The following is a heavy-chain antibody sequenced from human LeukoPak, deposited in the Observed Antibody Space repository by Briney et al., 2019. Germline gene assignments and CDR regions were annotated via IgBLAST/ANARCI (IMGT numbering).Heavy chain of an antibody. CDR1: GFSLTNFD. CDR3: ARDRYYYGSGSYPQLSDC. D-gene: IGHD3-10*01. J-gene: IGHJ4*02. V-gene: IGHV3-48*01. Sequence: GGSLRLSCAASGFSLTNFDMNWIRQAPGKGLEWVSYISSSSSTIYYADSVKGRFTISRDNAKNSLYLQMNSLRAEDTAVYYCARDRYYYGSGSYPQLSDCWGQGTLVTVSS. CDR2: ISSSSSTI.